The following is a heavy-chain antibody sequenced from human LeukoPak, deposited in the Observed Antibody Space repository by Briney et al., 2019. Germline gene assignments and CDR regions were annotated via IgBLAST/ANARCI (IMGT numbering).Heavy chain of an antibody. D-gene: IGHD3-9*01. CDR2: IIPIFGTA. Sequence: ASVKVSCKASGGTFSSYAISLVRQAPGQGLEWMGGIIPIFGTANYAQKFQGRVTITADESTSTAYMELSSLRSEDTAVYYCASLTTGTADHYYYYMDVWGKGTTVTVSS. CDR3: ASLTTGTADHYYYYMDV. V-gene: IGHV1-69*01. CDR1: GGTFSSYA. J-gene: IGHJ6*03.